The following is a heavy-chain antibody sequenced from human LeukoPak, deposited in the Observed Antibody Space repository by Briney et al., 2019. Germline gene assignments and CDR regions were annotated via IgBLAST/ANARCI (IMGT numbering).Heavy chain of an antibody. CDR2: MNPNSGNT. D-gene: IGHD4-17*01. J-gene: IGHJ4*02. V-gene: IGHV1-8*03. CDR3: ARVSDYGDYFNY. Sequence: ASVKVSCKASGYTFTSYDINWVRQATGQGLEWMGWMNPNSGNTGYAQKFQGRVTITRNTSIGTAYMELSSLRSEDTAVYYCARVSDYGDYFNYWGQGTLVTVSS. CDR1: GYTFTSYD.